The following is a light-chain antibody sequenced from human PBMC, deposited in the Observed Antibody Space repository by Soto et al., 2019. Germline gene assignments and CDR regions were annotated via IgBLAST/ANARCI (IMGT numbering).Light chain of an antibody. CDR2: EDT. V-gene: IGLV2-23*01. CDR1: SSDIGRFDY. Sequence: QSALTQPVSVSASPGQSITISCAGTSSDIGRFDYVSWYQHHPGNAPKLVIYEDTKRPSGVSTRFSGSKSGNTASLTISGLQAEDEADYYCCSYASSATWVFGGGTKLTVL. J-gene: IGLJ3*02. CDR3: CSYASSATWV.